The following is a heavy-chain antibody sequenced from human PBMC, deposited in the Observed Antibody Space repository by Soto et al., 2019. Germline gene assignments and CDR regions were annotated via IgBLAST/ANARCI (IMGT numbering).Heavy chain of an antibody. D-gene: IGHD6-13*01. Sequence: GASVKVSCKASGYTFTSYGISWVRQAPGQGLEWMGWISAYNGNTNYAQKLQGRVTMTTDTSTSTAYMELRSLRAEDTAVYYCAKDVSHYSSSWAWYFDYWGQGTLVTVSS. CDR2: ISAYNGNT. CDR3: AKDVSHYSSSWAWYFDY. V-gene: IGHV1-18*04. J-gene: IGHJ4*02. CDR1: GYTFTSYG.